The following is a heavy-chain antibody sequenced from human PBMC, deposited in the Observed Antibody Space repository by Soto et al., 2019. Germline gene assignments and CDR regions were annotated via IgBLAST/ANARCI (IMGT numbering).Heavy chain of an antibody. CDR3: ARDLGYSSSWNNWFDP. V-gene: IGHV4-30-2*01. CDR2: IYYIGST. Sequence: SETLSRTCTVSGGSIRSAGYSWSWLRQPRGKALEWIGYIYYIGSTYHNPSLKSRVALSVDRSKNQFSLKLTSVTAADTAVYYCARDLGYSSSWNNWFDPWGQGIPVTVSS. J-gene: IGHJ5*02. CDR1: GGSIRSAGYS. D-gene: IGHD6-13*01.